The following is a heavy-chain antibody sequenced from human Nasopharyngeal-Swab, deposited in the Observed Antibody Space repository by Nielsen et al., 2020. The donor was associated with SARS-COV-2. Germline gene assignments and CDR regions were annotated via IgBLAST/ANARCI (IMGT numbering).Heavy chain of an antibody. J-gene: IGHJ4*02. V-gene: IGHV3-15*01. CDR3: STGGYTSGLDY. Sequence: GESLKISCAASGLTFSKARMNWVRQAPGRGLEWVGRIKSRSDGGTTYYAAPVKGRFTISRDDSENTVYLQMNSLQTDDTAVYYCSTGGYTSGLDYWGQGTLVTVSS. CDR2: IKSRSDGGTT. CDR1: GLTFSKAR. D-gene: IGHD5-18*01.